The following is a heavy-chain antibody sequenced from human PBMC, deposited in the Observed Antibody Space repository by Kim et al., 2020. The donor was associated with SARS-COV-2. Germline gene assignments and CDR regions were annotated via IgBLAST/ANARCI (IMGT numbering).Heavy chain of an antibody. Sequence: GGSLRLSCAASGFTFGDYAMHWVRQAPGKGLEWVSGISWNSGSICYADSVKGRFTISRDNAKNSLYLQMNSLRAEDTALYYCAKGVRFTIFGVVISENWVDPWGRETLVTVAS. D-gene: IGHD3-3*01. CDR2: ISWNSGSI. V-gene: IGHV3-9*01. CDR1: GFTFGDYA. J-gene: IGHJ5*02. CDR3: AKGVRFTIFGVVISENWVDP.